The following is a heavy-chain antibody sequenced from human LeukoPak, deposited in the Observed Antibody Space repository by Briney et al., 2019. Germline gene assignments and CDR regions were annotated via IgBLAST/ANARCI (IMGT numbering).Heavy chain of an antibody. J-gene: IGHJ4*02. Sequence: GGSLRLSCAASGFTFSDYGMHWVRQAPRKGPGWVAAIWYDGGNKYYRDSVKGRFTISRDNSKNTLYLQMNSLRAEDTAVYFCSRDGENDSSGHYKPFDYWGQGTLVTVSS. CDR2: IWYDGGNK. V-gene: IGHV3-33*01. D-gene: IGHD3-22*01. CDR3: SRDGENDSSGHYKPFDY. CDR1: GFTFSDYG.